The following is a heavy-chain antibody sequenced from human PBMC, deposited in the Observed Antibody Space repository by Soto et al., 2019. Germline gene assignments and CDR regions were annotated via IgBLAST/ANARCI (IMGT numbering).Heavy chain of an antibody. Sequence: SVKVSCKTSGYPFSNYGINWVRQAPGQGLDWMGWISGYNGSTNYAQTVQGRVTMTTETSTGTVYMELRSLKSDDTAIYYCSRFIMVGGWFDPNYYHGMDVWGQGTTVSVFS. CDR1: GYPFSNYG. CDR2: ISGYNGST. J-gene: IGHJ6*02. D-gene: IGHD6-19*01. V-gene: IGHV1-18*01. CDR3: SRFIMVGGWFDPNYYHGMDV.